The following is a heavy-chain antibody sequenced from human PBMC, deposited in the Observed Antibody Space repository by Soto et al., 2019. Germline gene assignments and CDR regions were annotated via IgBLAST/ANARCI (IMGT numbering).Heavy chain of an antibody. Sequence: QVQLQQWGAGLLKPSETLSLTCAVYGGSFSGYYWSGIRQPQGKGLEWMGEINHSGSTNYNPSLKSRVTISVDTSKNQFSLKLSSVTAADTAVYYCARGPAYSSSWYGQGNWGQGTLVTVSS. D-gene: IGHD6-13*01. J-gene: IGHJ4*02. CDR1: GGSFSGYY. CDR2: INHSGST. CDR3: ARGPAYSSSWYGQGN. V-gene: IGHV4-34*01.